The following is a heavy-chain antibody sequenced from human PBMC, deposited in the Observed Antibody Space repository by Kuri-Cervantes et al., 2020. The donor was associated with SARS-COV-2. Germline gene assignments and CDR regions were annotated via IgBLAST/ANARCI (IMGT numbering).Heavy chain of an antibody. CDR2: IIPIFGTA. Sequence: SVKVSCKASGGTFSSYAISWARQAPGQGLEWMGGIIPIFGTANYAQKFQGRVTITADKSTSTAYMELSSLRSEDTAVYYCAGTPYCGGDCYAPFDYWGQGTLVTVSS. CDR1: GGTFSSYA. V-gene: IGHV1-69*06. J-gene: IGHJ4*02. CDR3: AGTPYCGGDCYAPFDY. D-gene: IGHD2-21*02.